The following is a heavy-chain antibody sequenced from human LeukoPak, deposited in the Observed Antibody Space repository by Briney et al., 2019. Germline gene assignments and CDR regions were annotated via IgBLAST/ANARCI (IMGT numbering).Heavy chain of an antibody. CDR1: GFTVSSNY. V-gene: IGHV3-53*01. J-gene: IGHJ4*02. D-gene: IGHD5-24*01. Sequence: GGSLRLSCAASGFTVSSNYMSWVRQAPGKGLEWVSVIYSGGSTYYADSVKGRFTISRDNSKNTLYLQMNSLRAEDTAVYFCARERRDGYRRFDYWGQGTLVTVSS. CDR3: ARERRDGYRRFDY. CDR2: IYSGGST.